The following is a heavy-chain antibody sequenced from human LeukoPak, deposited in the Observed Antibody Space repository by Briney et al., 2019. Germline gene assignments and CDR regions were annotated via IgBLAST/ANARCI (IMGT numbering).Heavy chain of an antibody. D-gene: IGHD2-8*01. CDR3: AREGYCTNGFCPTWFDP. CDR1: GVSISSGRYY. Sequence: SETLSLTCTVSGVSISSGRYYWSWIRQHPGKGLEWIGYIYHSGSTYYNPSLKSRVTISVDRSKNQFSLKLSSVTAADTAVYYCAREGYCTNGFCPTWFDPWGQGTLVTVSS. CDR2: IYHSGST. J-gene: IGHJ5*02. V-gene: IGHV4-30-2*01.